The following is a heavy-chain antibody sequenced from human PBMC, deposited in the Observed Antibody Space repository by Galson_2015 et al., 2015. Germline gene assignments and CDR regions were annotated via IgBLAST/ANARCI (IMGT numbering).Heavy chain of an antibody. D-gene: IGHD3-3*01. CDR3: ARDWRPADLNYYHHYMDV. V-gene: IGHV3-33*01. J-gene: IGHJ6*03. Sequence: SLRLSCAPSGFIFSNYGMHWVRQAPGKGLEWVAFIWYDGAKKYYADSVKGRFTISRDNSKNTIYLQMHSLRAEDTAVYYCARDWRPADLNYYHHYMDVWGKGTTVTVSS. CDR1: GFIFSNYG. CDR2: IWYDGAKK.